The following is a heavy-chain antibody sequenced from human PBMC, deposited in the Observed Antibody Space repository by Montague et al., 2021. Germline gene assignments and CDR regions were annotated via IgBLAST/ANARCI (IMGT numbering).Heavy chain of an antibody. CDR1: GDSISSYY. J-gene: IGHJ6*03. CDR3: ATGRCGDDSEDYHYYMDV. Sequence: SETLSLTCTVSGDSISSYYWTWIRQPPGKGLEWIGYIHYTGSTDYNPSLKNRVTISVDTSKQLFSLRLNSVTAADTAIYYCATGRCGDDSEDYHYYMDVWGKGATVTVSS. V-gene: IGHV4-59*01. D-gene: IGHD5-12*01. CDR2: IHYTGST.